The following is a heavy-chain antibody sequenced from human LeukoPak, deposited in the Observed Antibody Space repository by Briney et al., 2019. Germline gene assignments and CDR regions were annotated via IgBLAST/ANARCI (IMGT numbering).Heavy chain of an antibody. D-gene: IGHD3-22*01. V-gene: IGHV4-34*01. Sequence: PGGSLRLSCAASGFTFSSYAMSWIRQPPGKGLEWIGEINHSGSTNYNPSLKSRVTISVDTSKNQFSLKLSSVTAADTAVYYCARERQGYYYDSSGYYWNWFDPWGQGTLVTVSS. CDR2: INHSGST. CDR3: ARERQGYYYDSSGYYWNWFDP. J-gene: IGHJ5*02. CDR1: GFTFSSYA.